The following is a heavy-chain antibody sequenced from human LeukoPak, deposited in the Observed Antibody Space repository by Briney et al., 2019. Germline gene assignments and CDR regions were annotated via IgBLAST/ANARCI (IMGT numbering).Heavy chain of an antibody. CDR3: ARQGSYYYVLYYFDY. CDR1: GGSISSSSYY. J-gene: IGHJ4*02. D-gene: IGHD3-22*01. Sequence: SETLSLTCTVSGGSISSSSYYWGWIRQPPGTGLEWIGSIYYGGNTYYNPSLKSRVTISVDTSKNQFSLKLSSVTAADTAVYYCARQGSYYYVLYYFDYWGQGTLVTVSS. V-gene: IGHV4-39*01. CDR2: IYYGGNT.